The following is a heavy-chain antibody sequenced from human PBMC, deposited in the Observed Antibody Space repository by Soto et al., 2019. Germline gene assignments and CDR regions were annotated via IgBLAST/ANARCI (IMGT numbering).Heavy chain of an antibody. J-gene: IGHJ4*02. D-gene: IGHD3-3*01. Sequence: EVQLVESGGGLVKPGGSLRLSCAASGFTFSNAWMSWVRQAPGKGLEWVGRIKSKTDGGTTDYAAPVKGRFTISRDDSKNTLYLQMNSLKTEDTAVYYCTTGYYDFWSGYYAYFDYWGQGTLVTVSS. CDR3: TTGYYDFWSGYYAYFDY. V-gene: IGHV3-15*01. CDR1: GFTFSNAW. CDR2: IKSKTDGGTT.